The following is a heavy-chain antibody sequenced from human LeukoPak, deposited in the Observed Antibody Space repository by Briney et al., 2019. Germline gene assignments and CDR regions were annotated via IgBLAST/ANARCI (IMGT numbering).Heavy chain of an antibody. CDR1: GGSISSYY. D-gene: IGHD3-22*01. CDR3: ARSRGIVASPGDFQH. CDR2: IYYSGST. Sequence: PSETLSLTCTVSGGSISSYYWSWIRQPPGKGLEWIGYIYYSGSTNYNPSLKSRVTISVDTSKNQFSLKLSSVTAADTAVYYCARSRGIVASPGDFQHWGQGTLVTVSS. J-gene: IGHJ1*01. V-gene: IGHV4-59*01.